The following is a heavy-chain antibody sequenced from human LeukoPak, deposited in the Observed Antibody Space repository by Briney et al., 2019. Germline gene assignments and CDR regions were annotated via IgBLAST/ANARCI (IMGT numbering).Heavy chain of an antibody. V-gene: IGHV2-26*01. D-gene: IGHD3-16*01. CDR3: ARITLGGYFDY. CDR2: IFSNDEK. Sequence: SGPTLVNPTETLTLTCTVSGFSLSNARVGVSWIRQPPGKALEWLAYIFSNDEKSYSTSLRSRLTISKDTSKSQVVLTMTNMDPVDTATYYCARITLGGYFDYWGQGTLVTASS. J-gene: IGHJ4*02. CDR1: GFSLSNARVG.